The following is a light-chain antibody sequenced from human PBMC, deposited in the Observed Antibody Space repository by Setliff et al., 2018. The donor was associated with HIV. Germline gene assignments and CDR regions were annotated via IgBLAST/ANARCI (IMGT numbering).Light chain of an antibody. CDR1: SSNIGAGYD. V-gene: IGLV1-40*01. CDR3: QSYDSSLSGSGVV. CDR2: GNT. J-gene: IGLJ2*01. Sequence: VLTQPPSVSGAPGQRVTVSCTGSSSNIGAGYDVHWYQQLPETAPKLLIYGNTNRPSGVPDRFSGSKSGTSASLAITGLQAEDEADYYCQSYDSSLSGSGVVFGGGTQLTVL.